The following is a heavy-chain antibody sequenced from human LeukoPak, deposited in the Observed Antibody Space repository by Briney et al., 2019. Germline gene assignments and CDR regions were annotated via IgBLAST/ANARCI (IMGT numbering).Heavy chain of an antibody. Sequence: PSQTLSLTCTVSGGSISSGDYYWSWIRQPPGKGLEWIGYIYYSGSTYYNPSLKSRVTISVDTSKNQFSLKLSSVTAADTAVYYCARGGMGIAAAGYDYWGQGTLVTVSS. J-gene: IGHJ4*02. CDR1: GGSISSGDYY. V-gene: IGHV4-30-4*01. D-gene: IGHD6-13*01. CDR2: IYYSGST. CDR3: ARGGMGIAAAGYDY.